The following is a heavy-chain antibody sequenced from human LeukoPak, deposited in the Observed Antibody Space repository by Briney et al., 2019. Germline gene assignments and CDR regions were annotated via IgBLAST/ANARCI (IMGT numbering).Heavy chain of an antibody. CDR3: ARDPGLLWFRELDAFDI. J-gene: IGHJ3*02. D-gene: IGHD3-10*01. CDR1: GGSISSSNW. Sequence: SSETLSLTCAVSGGSISSSNWWSWVRQPPGQGLEWIGEIYHSGSTNYNPSLKSRVTISVDKSKNQFSLKLSSVTAADTAVYYCARDPGLLWFRELDAFDIWGQGTMVTVSS. V-gene: IGHV4-4*02. CDR2: IYHSGST.